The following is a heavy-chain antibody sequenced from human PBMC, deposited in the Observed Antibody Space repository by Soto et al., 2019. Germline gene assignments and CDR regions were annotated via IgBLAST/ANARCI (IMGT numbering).Heavy chain of an antibody. J-gene: IGHJ6*02. Sequence: AASVKVSCKAAGGTFSNYPISWVRQAPGQGLEWMGGIIPIFGAANYAQKFQGRGTITADESTTTAYMELSSLRSDDTAVYYCARSRLAARPDFSGDILTYYLYGLDVWGQGTTVTVSS. CDR3: ARSRLAARPDFSGDILTYYLYGLDV. V-gene: IGHV1-69*13. CDR2: IIPIFGAA. D-gene: IGHD6-6*01. CDR1: GGTFSNYP.